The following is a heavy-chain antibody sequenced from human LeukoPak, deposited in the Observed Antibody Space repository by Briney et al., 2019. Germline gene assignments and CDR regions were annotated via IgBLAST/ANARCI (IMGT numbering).Heavy chain of an antibody. CDR3: ATRQKMVVY. V-gene: IGHV3-9*01. D-gene: IGHD6-13*01. J-gene: IGHJ4*02. Sequence: QPGRSLRLSCAASGFTVDDYAMHWVRQSPGKGLEWVSGISWNSGSIGYADSVKGRFTISRDNAKNSLYLQMNSLRAEDTAVYYCATRQKMVVYWGQGTLDTVSS. CDR2: ISWNSGSI. CDR1: GFTVDDYA.